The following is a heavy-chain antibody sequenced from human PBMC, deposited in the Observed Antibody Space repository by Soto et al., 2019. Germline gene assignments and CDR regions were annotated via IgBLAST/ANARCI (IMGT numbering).Heavy chain of an antibody. J-gene: IGHJ6*02. V-gene: IGHV3-30*04. CDR1: GFTFSRFA. D-gene: IGHD1-26*01. Sequence: QVQLVESGGGVVQPGRSLRLSCAASGFTFSRFAFHWVRQAPGKGLEWMAVISYDGRNKNYADSVKGRLTVSRDNSKNTLFLQMNGLRGEDSAVYYCARPSGATIYFYGMDVWGQGTTVTVSS. CDR2: ISYDGRNK. CDR3: ARPSGATIYFYGMDV.